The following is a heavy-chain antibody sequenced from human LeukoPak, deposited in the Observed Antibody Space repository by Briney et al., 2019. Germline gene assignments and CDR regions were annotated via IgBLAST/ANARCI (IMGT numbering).Heavy chain of an antibody. J-gene: IGHJ3*02. CDR3: AKDLTVVTPDAFDI. Sequence: GRSLRLSCAASGFTFSSYGMHWVRQAPGKGLEWVAVISYNGSNKYYADSVKGRFTISRDNSKNTLYLQMNSLRAEDTAVYYCAKDLTVVTPDAFDIWGQGTMVTVSS. CDR1: GFTFSSYG. D-gene: IGHD4-23*01. V-gene: IGHV3-30*18. CDR2: ISYNGSNK.